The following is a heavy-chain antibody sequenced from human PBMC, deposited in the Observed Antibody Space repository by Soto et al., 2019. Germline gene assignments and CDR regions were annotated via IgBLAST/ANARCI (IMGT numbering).Heavy chain of an antibody. J-gene: IGHJ6*02. Sequence: SETLSLTCTVSGGSISSGGYYWSWIRQHPGKGLEWIGYIYYSGSTYYNPSLKSRVTISVDTSKNQFSLKLSSVTAADTAVYYCARGRIHDKYYYYYYGMDVWGQGTKVTAP. D-gene: IGHD3-9*01. V-gene: IGHV4-31*03. CDR1: GGSISSGGYY. CDR3: ARGRIHDKYYYYYYGMDV. CDR2: IYYSGST.